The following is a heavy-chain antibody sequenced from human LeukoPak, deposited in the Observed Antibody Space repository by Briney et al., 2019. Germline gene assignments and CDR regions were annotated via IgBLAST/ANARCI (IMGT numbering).Heavy chain of an antibody. CDR1: GGSISSSSYY. D-gene: IGHD2-2*01. Sequence: SETLSLTCTVSGGSISSSSYYWGWIRQPPGKGLEWIGSIYYSGSTYYNPSLKSRVTISVDTFKNQFSLKLSSVTAADTAVYYCARQRYCSSTSCSYGDWFDPWGQGTLVTVSS. CDR3: ARQRYCSSTSCSYGDWFDP. V-gene: IGHV4-39*01. CDR2: IYYSGST. J-gene: IGHJ5*02.